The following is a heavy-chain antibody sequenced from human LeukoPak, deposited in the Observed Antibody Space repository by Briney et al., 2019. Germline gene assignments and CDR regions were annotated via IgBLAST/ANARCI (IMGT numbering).Heavy chain of an antibody. J-gene: IGHJ4*02. V-gene: IGHV4-34*01. D-gene: IGHD3-16*01. CDR1: GGSFSGYY. CDR2: INHSGST. Sequence: SETLSLTCAVYGGSFSGYYWSWIRQPPGKGLEWIGEINHSGSTNYNPSLKSRVTISIDTSRNQFSLKLSSVTAADTAVYYCAREGSYVPDYWGQGTLVTVSS. CDR3: AREGSYVPDY.